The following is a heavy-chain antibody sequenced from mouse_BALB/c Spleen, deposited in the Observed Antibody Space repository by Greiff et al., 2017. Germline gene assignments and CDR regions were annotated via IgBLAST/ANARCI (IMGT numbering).Heavy chain of an antibody. CDR2: ISSGGST. CDR3: ARGDDGYYVFAY. V-gene: IGHV5-6-5*01. D-gene: IGHD2-3*01. CDR1: GFTFSSYA. J-gene: IGHJ3*01. Sequence: DVKLVVSGGGLVKPGGSLKLSCAASGFTFSSYAMSWVRQTPEKRLEWVASISSGGSTYYPDSVKGRFTISRDNARNILYLQMSSLRSEDTAMYYCARGDDGYYVFAYWGQGTLVTVSA.